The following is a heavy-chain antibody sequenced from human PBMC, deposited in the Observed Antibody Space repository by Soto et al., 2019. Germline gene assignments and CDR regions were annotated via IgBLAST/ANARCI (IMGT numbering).Heavy chain of an antibody. D-gene: IGHD5-18*01. Sequence: QVQLQESGPGLVKPSQTLSLICSVSGGSINSVDYYWAWIRQTPGKGLEWIGYTSYFGTTDYMPSLRSRVTMSVDTSKNQFSLRLSSVTAADTALYYCVRVQRDTAMGHFDNWGQGTLVIVSS. J-gene: IGHJ4*02. CDR1: GGSINSVDYY. CDR3: VRVQRDTAMGHFDN. CDR2: TSYFGTT. V-gene: IGHV4-30-4*01.